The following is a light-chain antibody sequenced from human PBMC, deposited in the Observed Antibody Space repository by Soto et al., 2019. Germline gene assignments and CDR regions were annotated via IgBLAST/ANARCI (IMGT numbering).Light chain of an antibody. CDR2: DAS. CDR1: QSVDNF. V-gene: IGKV3-11*01. Sequence: DIVLTQSPATLSSSPSERVTLACRASQSVDNFLAWYQQKPGQPPRLLIYDASNRASGIPARFSGSGSGTDFTLTISSLEPEDSAIYYCQQRKKWPPITFGQGTRLEI. J-gene: IGKJ5*01. CDR3: QQRKKWPPIT.